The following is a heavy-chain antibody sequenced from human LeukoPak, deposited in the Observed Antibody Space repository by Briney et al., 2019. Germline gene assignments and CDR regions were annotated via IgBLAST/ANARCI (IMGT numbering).Heavy chain of an antibody. J-gene: IGHJ4*02. D-gene: IGHD3-16*01. CDR3: ASHVETLGY. Sequence: GGSLRLSCVASGFTVSSNYMSWVRQAPGKGLEWVSVIYSGGSTYYADSVKGRFTISRDNSKNTLYLQMNSLRAEDTAVYYCASHVETLGYWGQGTLVTVSS. V-gene: IGHV3-53*01. CDR2: IYSGGST. CDR1: GFTVSSNY.